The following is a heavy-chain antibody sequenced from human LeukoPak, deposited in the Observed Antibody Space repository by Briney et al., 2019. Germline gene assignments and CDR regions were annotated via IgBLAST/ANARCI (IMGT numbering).Heavy chain of an antibody. CDR1: GGSISSSIYY. Sequence: SETLSLTCTVSGGSISSSIYYWGWIRQPPGKGLEWIGSISYTGSTYYNPSLKSRVTISVDTSKNQFSLKLSSVTAADTAVYYCARDQPVGATPWGAFDIWGQGTMVTVSS. J-gene: IGHJ3*02. CDR3: ARDQPVGATPWGAFDI. CDR2: ISYTGST. V-gene: IGHV4-39*07. D-gene: IGHD1-26*01.